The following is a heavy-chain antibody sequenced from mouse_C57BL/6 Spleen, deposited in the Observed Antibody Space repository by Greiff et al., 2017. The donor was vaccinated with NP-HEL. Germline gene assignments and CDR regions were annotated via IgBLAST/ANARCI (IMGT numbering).Heavy chain of an antibody. CDR1: GFTFSSYA. D-gene: IGHD1-1*01. CDR3: ARDTLYYGSSYFDY. Sequence: EVKLVESGGGLVKPGGSLKLSCAASGFTFSSYAMSWVRQTPEKRLEWVATISDGGSYTYYPDNVKGRFTISRDNAKNNLYLQMSHLKSEDTAMYYCARDTLYYGSSYFDYWGQGTTLTVSS. CDR2: ISDGGSYT. V-gene: IGHV5-4*01. J-gene: IGHJ2*01.